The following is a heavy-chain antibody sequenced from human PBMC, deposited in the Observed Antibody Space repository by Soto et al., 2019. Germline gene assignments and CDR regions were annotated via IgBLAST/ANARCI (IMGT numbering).Heavy chain of an antibody. D-gene: IGHD2-2*01. Sequence: SETLSLTCAVYGGSFSGYYWSWIRQPPGKGLGWIGEINHSGSTNYNPSLKSRVTISVDTSKNQFSLKLSSVTAADTAVYYCASGAMGVVVPAAYHYYYYGMDVWGQGTTVTVSS. J-gene: IGHJ6*02. CDR2: INHSGST. V-gene: IGHV4-34*01. CDR3: ASGAMGVVVPAAYHYYYYGMDV. CDR1: GGSFSGYY.